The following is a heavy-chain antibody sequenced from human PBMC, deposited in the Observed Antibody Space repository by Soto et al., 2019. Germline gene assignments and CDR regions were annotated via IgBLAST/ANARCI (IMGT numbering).Heavy chain of an antibody. CDR1: GFTFRNHA. CDR2: TSFDGSTK. J-gene: IGHJ5*02. D-gene: IGHD3-3*02. V-gene: IGHV3-30*04. CDR3: ARDIEARVLIFGVVVVGKFDH. Sequence: QVQLVESGGGVVQPGGSLTLSCGASGFTFRNHALHWVRQAPGKGLEWVAVTSFDGSTKFYADSVKGRFTISSDNSNNTLFLHMNSLRGEDTALYYCARDIEARVLIFGVVVVGKFDHWGLGTLVAVSS.